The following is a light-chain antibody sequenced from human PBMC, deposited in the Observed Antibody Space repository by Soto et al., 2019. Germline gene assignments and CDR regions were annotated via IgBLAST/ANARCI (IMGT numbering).Light chain of an antibody. J-gene: IGLJ1*01. Sequence: QSVLTQPPSASGTPGQRVTISCSGSSSNIGSNYVYWYQQLPGTAPKLLIYRNNQRPSGVPDRFSGSKSGTLASLAISGLRSEDEADYYCAAWDDSLSGLFGTGTKLTVL. V-gene: IGLV1-47*01. CDR3: AAWDDSLSGL. CDR1: SSNIGSNY. CDR2: RNN.